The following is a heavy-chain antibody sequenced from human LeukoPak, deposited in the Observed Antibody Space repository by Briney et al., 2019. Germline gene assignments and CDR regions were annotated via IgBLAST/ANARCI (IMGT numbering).Heavy chain of an antibody. V-gene: IGHV3-7*01. J-gene: IGHJ5*01. CDR2: IKRDGNEK. CDR1: GFTFSSYW. D-gene: IGHD3-10*01. CDR3: AKEGAYPIITYDS. Sequence: GGSLRLSCAASGFTFSSYWMNWVRQAPGKGLERVANIKRDGNEKNYVDSVRGRFSISRDNAKNSLYLQMDSLRAEDTAVYYCAKEGAYPIITYDSWGQGALVTVSA.